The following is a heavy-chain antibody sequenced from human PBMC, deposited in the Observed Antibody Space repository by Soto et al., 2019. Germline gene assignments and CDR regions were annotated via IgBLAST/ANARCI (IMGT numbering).Heavy chain of an antibody. V-gene: IGHV4-4*07. CDR1: GGSMSGFY. J-gene: IGHJ5*02. CDR3: ARGQRFSDWIDP. CDR2: VYSSGGT. D-gene: IGHD3-3*01. Sequence: SETLSLTCTDSGGSMSGFYWTWIRQPAGKGLEWIGRVYSSGGTHYSPSLKSRVTISLDTSKNQFSLRLLSVTDADTAVYFCARGQRFSDWIDPWGQGTLVTVSS.